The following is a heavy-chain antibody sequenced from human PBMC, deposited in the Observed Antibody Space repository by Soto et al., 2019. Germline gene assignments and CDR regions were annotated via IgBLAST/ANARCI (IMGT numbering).Heavy chain of an antibody. D-gene: IGHD6-13*01. V-gene: IGHV3-23*01. CDR1: GFTFSNYV. CDR2: IRLSVSDT. J-gene: IGHJ4*02. Sequence: EVQLLESGGGLVQPGGSLRLSCAASGFTFSNYVMTWLRQAPGKGLEWVSSIRLSVSDTFYADALKGRFTVPRDNSKNTLFRQMNSRRAEDTAVYYCAKTDKFNSVSSSWANRFDYWGQRTLVTVSS. CDR3: AKTDKFNSVSSSWANRFDY.